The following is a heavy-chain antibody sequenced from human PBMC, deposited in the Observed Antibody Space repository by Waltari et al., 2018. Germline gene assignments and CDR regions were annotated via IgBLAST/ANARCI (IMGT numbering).Heavy chain of an antibody. V-gene: IGHV4-39*01. Sequence: QLRLQESGPGLVKPSDTLSLTCTVSGGSISSTTYYWGWIRQPPGKGLEWIGSIYYSGHTYYNPSLKSRVTMSADTSKNQFSLKLSSVTAADTAVYYCARHQDWVVVSATWFDPWGQGTLVTVSS. CDR2: IYYSGHT. CDR3: ARHQDWVVVSATWFDP. CDR1: GGSISSTTYY. D-gene: IGHD2-21*02. J-gene: IGHJ5*02.